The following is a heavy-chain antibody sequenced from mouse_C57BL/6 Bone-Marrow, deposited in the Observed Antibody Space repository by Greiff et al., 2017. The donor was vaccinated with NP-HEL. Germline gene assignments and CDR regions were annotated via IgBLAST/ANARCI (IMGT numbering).Heavy chain of an antibody. CDR3: AREKLEGFAY. D-gene: IGHD1-3*01. CDR1: GYTFTSYG. Sequence: QVQLQQSGAELARPGASVKLSCKASGYTFTSYGISWVKQRPGQGLEWIGEIYPRSGNTYSNEKFKGKATMTADKSSSTAYMELRSLTSEDSAVYFCAREKLEGFAYWGQGTLVTVSA. V-gene: IGHV1-81*01. J-gene: IGHJ3*01. CDR2: IYPRSGNT.